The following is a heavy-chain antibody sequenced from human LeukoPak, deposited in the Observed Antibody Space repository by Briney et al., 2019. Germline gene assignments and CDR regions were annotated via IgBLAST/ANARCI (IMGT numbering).Heavy chain of an antibody. CDR3: ATVVYYYDVSGYSIDL. Sequence: YTGSTYYRPSLRSRVTLSVDTSKNQISLQISTVTAADTAVYYSATVVYYYDVSGYSIDLWGRGTLVTVSS. V-gene: IGHV4-39*01. J-gene: IGHJ2*01. D-gene: IGHD3-22*01. CDR2: YTGST.